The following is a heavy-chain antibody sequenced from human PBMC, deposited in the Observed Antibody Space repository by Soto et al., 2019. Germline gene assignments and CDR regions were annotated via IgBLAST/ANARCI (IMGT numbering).Heavy chain of an antibody. D-gene: IGHD2-15*01. V-gene: IGHV4-4*07. CDR1: GDSISDYFY. Sequence: QVQLQGSGPGQVKPSETLSLTYTVSGDSISDYFYWSWIRQPAGKGLEWIGRIYTDGTTKYNPSLKSRVTLSLDKSKNQCSLRLSSLTAADTAVYYFAREVRGGFTGIFDQWGRGSRVTVSS. J-gene: IGHJ4*02. CDR2: IYTDGTT. CDR3: AREVRGGFTGIFDQ.